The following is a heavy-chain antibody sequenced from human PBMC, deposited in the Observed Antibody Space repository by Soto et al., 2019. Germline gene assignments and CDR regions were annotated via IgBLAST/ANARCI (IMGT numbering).Heavy chain of an antibody. CDR2: MNPNSGNT. CDR3: ARERVGAVDY. CDR1: GYTFTSYD. Sequence: QVQLVQSGAEVKKPGASVKVSCKASGYTFTSYDINWVRQATGQGLEWMGWMNPNSGNTGYAQKLXXRANMTRNNSISTAYMELSSLRSEDTAVYYCARERVGAVDYWGQGTLVTVSS. V-gene: IGHV1-8*01. J-gene: IGHJ4*02. D-gene: IGHD1-26*01.